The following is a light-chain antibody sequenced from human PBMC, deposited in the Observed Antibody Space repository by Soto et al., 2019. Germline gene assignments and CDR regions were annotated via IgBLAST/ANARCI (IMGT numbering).Light chain of an antibody. Sequence: DIQMTQSPSSLSASVGDRVTITCRASQSISTYLNWYQQKVGNAPKLLIYAASSLQRGGPSRFSGSGSGTDFALTISSRQPEDFATYYCQQSFSTPRTFGQGTKLEIK. J-gene: IGKJ2*02. CDR2: AAS. V-gene: IGKV1-39*01. CDR1: QSISTY. CDR3: QQSFSTPRT.